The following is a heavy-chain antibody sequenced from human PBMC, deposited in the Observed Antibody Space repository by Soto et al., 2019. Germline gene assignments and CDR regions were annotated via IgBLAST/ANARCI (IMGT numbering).Heavy chain of an antibody. J-gene: IGHJ4*02. CDR2: IYYSGST. D-gene: IGHD4-17*01. V-gene: IGHV4-59*08. CDR1: GGSISSYY. Sequence: QVQPQESGPGLVKPSETLSLTCTVSGGSISSYYWSWIRQPPGKGLEWIGYIYYSGSTNYNPSLKSRVTISVDTSKNQFSLKLSSVTAADTAVYYCARRYGDYFDYWGQGTRVTVSS. CDR3: ARRYGDYFDY.